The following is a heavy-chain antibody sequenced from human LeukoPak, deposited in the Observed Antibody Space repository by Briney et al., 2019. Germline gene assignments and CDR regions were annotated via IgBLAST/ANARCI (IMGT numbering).Heavy chain of an antibody. CDR3: ARDLESPPVEGGFDY. CDR1: VFTFSSYW. Sequence: PGGSLRLSCAASVFTFSSYWMHWVRQAPGKGLVWVSRINSDGRSTSYADSVKGRFTISRDNAKNTLYLQMNSLRAEDTAVYYCARDLESPPVEGGFDYWGQGTLVTVSS. V-gene: IGHV3-74*01. D-gene: IGHD1-1*01. CDR2: INSDGRST. J-gene: IGHJ4*02.